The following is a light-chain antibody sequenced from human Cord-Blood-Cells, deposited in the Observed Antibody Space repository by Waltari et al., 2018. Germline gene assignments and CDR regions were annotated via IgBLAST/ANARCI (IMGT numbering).Light chain of an antibody. Sequence: QSVLTQPPSVSGAPGQRVTISCTGSSSNIGAGYDVHWYQRLPGTAPNLLIYGNSNRPSGVPDRFSCSKSGTSASLAITGLQAEDEADYYCQSYDSSLSGVVFGGGTKLTVL. CDR2: GNS. CDR1: SSNIGAGYD. V-gene: IGLV1-40*01. J-gene: IGLJ2*01. CDR3: QSYDSSLSGVV.